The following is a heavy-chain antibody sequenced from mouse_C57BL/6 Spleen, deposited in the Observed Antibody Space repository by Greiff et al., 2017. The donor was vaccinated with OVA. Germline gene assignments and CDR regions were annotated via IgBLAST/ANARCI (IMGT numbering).Heavy chain of an antibody. CDR1: GYTFTSYW. CDR2: IYPGSGST. V-gene: IGHV1-55*01. J-gene: IGHJ4*01. Sequence: QVQLQQPGAELVKPGASVKMSCKASGYTFTSYWITWVKQRPGQGLEWIGDIYPGSGSTNYNEKFKSKATLTVDTSSSTAYMQLSSLTSEDSAVYYCARVYYGSSSDYAMDYWGQGTSVTVSS. CDR3: ARVYYGSSSDYAMDY. D-gene: IGHD1-1*01.